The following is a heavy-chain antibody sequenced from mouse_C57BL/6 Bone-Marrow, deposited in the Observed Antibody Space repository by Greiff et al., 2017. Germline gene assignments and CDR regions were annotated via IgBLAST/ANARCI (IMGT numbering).Heavy chain of an antibody. V-gene: IGHV2-9*01. D-gene: IGHD1-1*01. CDR1: GFSLTSYG. Sequence: VQLQQSGPGLVAPSQSLSITCTVSGFSLTSYGVDWVRQPPGKGLEWLGVIWGGGSTNYNSAHMSRLSISKDNSKSQVFLKMNSLQTDDTAMYYCATHYYGSSPYYAMDYWGQGTSVTVSS. CDR3: ATHYYGSSPYYAMDY. J-gene: IGHJ4*01. CDR2: IWGGGST.